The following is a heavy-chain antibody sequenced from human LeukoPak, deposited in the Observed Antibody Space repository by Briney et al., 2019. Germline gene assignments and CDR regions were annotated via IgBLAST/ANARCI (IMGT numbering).Heavy chain of an antibody. CDR3: ARDPYSGNYGAYYYYYMDV. CDR1: GFTFTSYN. V-gene: IGHV3-21*06. Sequence: PGGSLRLSCAASGFTFTSYNMNWVRQAPGKGLEWVSSITSSSRYIYYADSVKGRFTISRDNAKNSLYLQMDSLRVEDTAVYYCARDPYSGNYGAYYYYYMDVWGKGTTVTISS. CDR2: ITSSSRYI. J-gene: IGHJ6*03. D-gene: IGHD1-26*01.